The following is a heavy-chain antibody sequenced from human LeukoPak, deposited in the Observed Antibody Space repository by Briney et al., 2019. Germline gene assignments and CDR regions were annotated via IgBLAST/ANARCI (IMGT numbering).Heavy chain of an antibody. CDR1: GGSISSYY. CDR2: IYYSGST. CDR3: ARDDGYKSYDY. V-gene: IGHV4-59*12. D-gene: IGHD5-24*01. Sequence: SETLSLTCTVSGGSISSYYWSWIRQPPGKGLEWIGYIYYSGSTYYNPSLKSRVTISVDTSKNQFSLKLSSVTAADTAVYYCARDDGYKSYDYWGQGTLVTVSS. J-gene: IGHJ4*02.